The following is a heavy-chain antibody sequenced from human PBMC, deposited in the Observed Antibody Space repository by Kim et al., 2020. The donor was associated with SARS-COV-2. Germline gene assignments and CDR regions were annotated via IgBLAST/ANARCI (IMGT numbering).Heavy chain of an antibody. CDR2: NT. D-gene: IGHD6-19*01. CDR3: ARGGIAVARY. V-gene: IGHV1-8*01. Sequence: NTGYAQKFQGRVTMTRNTSISTAYMELSSLRSEDTAVYYCARGGIAVARYWGQGTLVTVSS. J-gene: IGHJ4*02.